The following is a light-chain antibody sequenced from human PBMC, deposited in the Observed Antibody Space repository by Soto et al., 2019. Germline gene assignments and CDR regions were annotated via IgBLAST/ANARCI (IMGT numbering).Light chain of an antibody. CDR3: QQYNTFWT. CDR2: DVS. V-gene: IGKV1-5*01. Sequence: IHITKYPFTLSASVGDRVPITCRASQTISSWLAWYQQKPGKAPKLLIYDVSSLESGVPSRFSGSGSGTEFTLTISSLQPDDFATYYCQQYNTFWTFGQGTKVDIK. J-gene: IGKJ1*01. CDR1: QTISSW.